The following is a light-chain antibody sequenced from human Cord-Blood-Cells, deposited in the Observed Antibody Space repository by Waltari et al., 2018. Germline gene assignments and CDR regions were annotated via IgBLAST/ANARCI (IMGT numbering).Light chain of an antibody. CDR3: NSRDSSGNHWV. Sequence: SSELTQDPAVSVALGQTVRITCQGDRLRSYYASWYQQKPGQAPVLVIYGKNTRPSGIPDRFSGSSSGNTASLTITGAQAEDEADYYCNSRDSSGNHWVFGGGTKLTVL. J-gene: IGLJ3*02. V-gene: IGLV3-19*01. CDR2: GKN. CDR1: RLRSYY.